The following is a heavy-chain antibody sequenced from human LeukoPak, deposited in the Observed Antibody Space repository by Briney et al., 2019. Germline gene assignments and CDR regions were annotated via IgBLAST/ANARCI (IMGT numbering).Heavy chain of an antibody. J-gene: IGHJ4*02. Sequence: GESLKISCKGSGYTFTTYWIGWVRQMPGRGLEWMGIIYPGDSDTRYSPSFQGQVTLSADKSISTAYLQWSSLKASDTAMYCCARRMAAAGSPFHYWGQGTLVTVSS. D-gene: IGHD6-13*01. CDR3: ARRMAAAGSPFHY. V-gene: IGHV5-51*01. CDR1: GYTFTTYW. CDR2: IYPGDSDT.